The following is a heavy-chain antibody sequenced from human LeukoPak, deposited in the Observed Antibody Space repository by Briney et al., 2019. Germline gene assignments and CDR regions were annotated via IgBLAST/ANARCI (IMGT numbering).Heavy chain of an antibody. CDR3: ARDIGDCSSGSCYSDYFDY. V-gene: IGHV3-33*01. J-gene: IGHJ4*02. Sequence: GGSLSLSLAASGFPFRPYGMDLVRPAPGKGPGWEALILNDGNTKHDADSVRGRFTISRDNSKNTLYLQINSLRAEDTAVYYCARDIGDCSSGSCYSDYFDYWGQGTLVTVSS. D-gene: IGHD2-15*01. CDR2: ILNDGNTK. CDR1: GFPFRPYG.